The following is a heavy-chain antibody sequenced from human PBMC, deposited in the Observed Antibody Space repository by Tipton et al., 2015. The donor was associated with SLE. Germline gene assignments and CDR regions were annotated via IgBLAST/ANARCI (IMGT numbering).Heavy chain of an antibody. CDR1: GGSISSNTW. J-gene: IGHJ3*02. CDR2: IHHRGTT. D-gene: IGHD3-16*02. Sequence: TLSLTCTVSGGSISSNTWWNWVRQPPGMGLEWIGEIHHRGTTNYNPSLKSRVTISVDTSKNQFSLKLSSVTAADTAVYYCAQAHLWGSYRYASDIWGQGTMVTVSS. CDR3: AQAHLWGSYRYASDI. V-gene: IGHV4-4*02.